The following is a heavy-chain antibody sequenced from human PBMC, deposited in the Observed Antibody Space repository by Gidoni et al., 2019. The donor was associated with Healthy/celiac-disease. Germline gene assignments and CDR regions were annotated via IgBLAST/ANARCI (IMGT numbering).Heavy chain of an antibody. CDR3: ARDCTNGVCHHYYYYYGMDV. Sequence: EVQLVESGGGLVQPGGSLRLSCAASGFTFSSYSMNWVRQAPGKGLEWVSYISSSSSTIYYADSVKGRFTISRDNAKNSLYLQMNSLRDEDTAVYYCARDCTNGVCHHYYYYYGMDVWGQGTTVTVSS. J-gene: IGHJ6*02. CDR1: GFTFSSYS. CDR2: ISSSSSTI. D-gene: IGHD2-8*01. V-gene: IGHV3-48*02.